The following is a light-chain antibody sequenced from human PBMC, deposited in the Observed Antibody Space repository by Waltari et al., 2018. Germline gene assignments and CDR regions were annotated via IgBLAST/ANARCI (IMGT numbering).Light chain of an antibody. Sequence: EIVLTQSPCTLSLSPGERATLSCRASQSVSSNYLAWYQQKPGQAPRLLIYDASSRATGIPDRFSGSGSGTDFTLTINRLEPEDFAVYYCQQYGSSPLTFGGGTKVEI. V-gene: IGKV3-20*01. CDR3: QQYGSSPLT. J-gene: IGKJ4*01. CDR1: QSVSSNY. CDR2: DAS.